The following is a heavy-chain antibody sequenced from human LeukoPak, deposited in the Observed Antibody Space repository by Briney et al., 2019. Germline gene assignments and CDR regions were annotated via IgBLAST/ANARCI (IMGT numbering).Heavy chain of an antibody. CDR2: IGTAGDT. Sequence: GGSLRLSCAASGFTFSSYDMHWVRQATGKGLEWVSAIGTAGDTYYPGSVKGRFTISRENAENSLYLQMNSLRAGDTAVYYCARARSSSFIDYWGQGTLVTVSS. CDR3: ARARSSSFIDY. J-gene: IGHJ4*02. D-gene: IGHD6-6*01. V-gene: IGHV3-13*01. CDR1: GFTFSSYD.